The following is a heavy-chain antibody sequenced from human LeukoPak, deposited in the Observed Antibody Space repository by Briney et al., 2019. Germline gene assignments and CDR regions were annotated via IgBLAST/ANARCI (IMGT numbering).Heavy chain of an antibody. CDR3: AKDYAYYGSGLLFDD. V-gene: IGHV3-23*01. Sequence: GGSLRLFCAASGFTFSSYGMHWVRQAPGKGLEWVSGSDGNAYYADSVKGRFTVSRDNSKNTLYLQMNSLRAEDTAVYYCAKDYAYYGSGLLFDDWGQGTLVTVSS. D-gene: IGHD3-10*01. CDR2: SDGNA. CDR1: GFTFSSYG. J-gene: IGHJ4*02.